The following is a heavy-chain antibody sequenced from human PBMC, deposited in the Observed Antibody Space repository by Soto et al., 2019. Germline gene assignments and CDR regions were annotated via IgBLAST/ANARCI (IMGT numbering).Heavy chain of an antibody. D-gene: IGHD6-19*01. CDR2: ISGNGGNT. V-gene: IGHV3-23*01. CDR1: GFTFSSYA. CDR3: AKGRSLSVAGRLYYHYHMDV. Sequence: GGSLRLSCAASGFTFSSYAMSWVRQAPGKGLEWVSAISGNGGNTYYADSVKGRFSISRDNSQNTLYLQRNSLRVGDTAVYYCAKGRSLSVAGRLYYHYHMDVWGKGTTVTVSS. J-gene: IGHJ6*03.